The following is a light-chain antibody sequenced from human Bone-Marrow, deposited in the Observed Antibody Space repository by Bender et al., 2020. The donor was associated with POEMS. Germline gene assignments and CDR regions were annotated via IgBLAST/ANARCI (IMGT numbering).Light chain of an antibody. CDR2: EVG. CDR1: SSDVGAYNY. J-gene: IGLJ1*01. CDR3: CSYADSSTLV. Sequence: QSAPTQPASVSGSPGQSITISCTGSSSDVGAYNYVSWYQQYPGKAPKLLIYEVGDRPSGVSNRLSGSKSGNTASLTISGLQAEDEADYYCCSYADSSTLVFGTGTKVTVL. V-gene: IGLV2-23*02.